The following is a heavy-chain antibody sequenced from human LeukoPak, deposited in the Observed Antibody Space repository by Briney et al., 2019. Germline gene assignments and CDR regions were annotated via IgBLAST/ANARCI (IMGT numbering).Heavy chain of an antibody. Sequence: SETLSLTCAVSGGSINSYYWSWIRQPPGKRLEWIGYIHSTGITIYNPSLKSRVTISIDRSKNQFSLKLSSVTAADTAVYYCARHVSGWDGFDYWGRGTPVTVSS. V-gene: IGHV4-59*08. CDR1: GGSINSYY. CDR3: ARHVSGWDGFDY. J-gene: IGHJ4*02. CDR2: IHSTGIT. D-gene: IGHD6-19*01.